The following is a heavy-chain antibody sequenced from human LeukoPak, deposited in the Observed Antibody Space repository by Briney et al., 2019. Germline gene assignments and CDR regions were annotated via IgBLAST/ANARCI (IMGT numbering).Heavy chain of an antibody. J-gene: IGHJ4*02. V-gene: IGHV4-59*06. Sequence: PSETLSLTCTVSGGSTSSYYWSWIRQHPGKGLEWIGYIYYSGSTYYNPSLKSRVTISVDTSKNQFSLKLSSVTAADTAVYYCARDRGTGDYGDYTIDYWGQGTLVTVSS. CDR2: IYYSGST. CDR1: GGSTSSYY. CDR3: ARDRGTGDYGDYTIDY. D-gene: IGHD4-17*01.